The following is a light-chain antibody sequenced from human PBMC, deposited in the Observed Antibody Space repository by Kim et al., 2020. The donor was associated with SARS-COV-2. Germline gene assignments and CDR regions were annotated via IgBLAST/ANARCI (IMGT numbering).Light chain of an antibody. Sequence: PGERSTLSCRASQSVSSYLAWYQQKPGQAPRLLIYDASNRATGIPARFSGSGSGTDFTLTISSLEPEDFAVYYCQQRSNWPPGLTFGGGTKVDIK. V-gene: IGKV3-11*01. CDR2: DAS. CDR3: QQRSNWPPGLT. J-gene: IGKJ4*01. CDR1: QSVSSY.